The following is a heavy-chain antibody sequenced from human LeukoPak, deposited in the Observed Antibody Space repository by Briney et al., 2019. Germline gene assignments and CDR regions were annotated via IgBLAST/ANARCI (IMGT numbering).Heavy chain of an antibody. CDR1: GGTFSSYA. Sequence: GASVKVSCKAPGGTFSSYAISWVRQAPGQGLEWMGGIIPIFGTANYAQKFQGRVTITTDESTSTAYMELSSLRSEDTAVYYCPRVVTAGTFDYWGQGTLVTVSS. V-gene: IGHV1-69*05. CDR2: IIPIFGTA. J-gene: IGHJ4*02. CDR3: PRVVTAGTFDY. D-gene: IGHD2-21*02.